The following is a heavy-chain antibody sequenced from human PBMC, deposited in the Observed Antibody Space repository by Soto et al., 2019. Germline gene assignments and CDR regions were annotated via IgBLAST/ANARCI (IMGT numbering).Heavy chain of an antibody. D-gene: IGHD2-21*01. CDR3: VRDTWATRLDY. J-gene: IGHJ4*02. Sequence: GGALRLSCAASVFTFSSSWMHWVRQTPGKGLEWVARINGDGSSPGYADPVKGRFTLSRDNAKNKMYLQMNSLRVEDTGIYYCVRDTWATRLDYWGQGTLVTVSS. CDR1: VFTFSSSW. V-gene: IGHV3-74*01. CDR2: INGDGSSP.